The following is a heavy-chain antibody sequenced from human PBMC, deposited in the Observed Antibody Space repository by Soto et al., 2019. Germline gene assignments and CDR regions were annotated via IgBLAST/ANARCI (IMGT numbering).Heavy chain of an antibody. V-gene: IGHV3-30-3*01. D-gene: IGHD3-22*01. CDR1: GFTFSSYA. CDR2: ISYDGSNK. CDR3: ARGMYYYDSSGYNYGMDV. Sequence: HPGGSLRLSCAASGFTFSSYAMHWVRQAPGKGLEWVAVISYDGSNKYYADSVKGRFTISRDNSKNTLYLQMNSLRAEDTAVYYCARGMYYYDSSGYNYGMDVWGQGTTVTVSS. J-gene: IGHJ6*02.